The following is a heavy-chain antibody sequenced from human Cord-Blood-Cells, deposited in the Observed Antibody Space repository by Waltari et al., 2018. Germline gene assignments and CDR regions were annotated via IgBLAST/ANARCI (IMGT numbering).Heavy chain of an antibody. Sequence: QVQLVQSGAEVKKPGSSVKVSCKASGGPFSSYAISWVRQAPGQGLEWMGGIIPIFGTANYAQKFQGRVTITADESTSTAYMELSSLRSEDTAVYYCARGGYCSSTSCYDAFDIWGQGTMVTVSS. CDR1: GGPFSSYA. CDR2: IIPIFGTA. V-gene: IGHV1-69*12. CDR3: ARGGYCSSTSCYDAFDI. J-gene: IGHJ3*02. D-gene: IGHD2-2*01.